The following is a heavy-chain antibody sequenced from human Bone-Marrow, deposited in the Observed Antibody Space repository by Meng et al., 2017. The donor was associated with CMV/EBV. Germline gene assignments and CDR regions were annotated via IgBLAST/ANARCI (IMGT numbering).Heavy chain of an antibody. Sequence: ASVKVSCKASGYTFTSYYMHWVRQAPGQGLEWMGWINPNSGGTNYAQKFQGRVTMTRDTSISTAYMELTSLRSDDTAVYYCSRGLQRRPGAYWGQGTLVTVSS. CDR2: INPNSGGT. CDR3: SRGLQRRPGAY. V-gene: IGHV1-2*02. D-gene: IGHD1-1*01. J-gene: IGHJ4*02. CDR1: GYTFTSYY.